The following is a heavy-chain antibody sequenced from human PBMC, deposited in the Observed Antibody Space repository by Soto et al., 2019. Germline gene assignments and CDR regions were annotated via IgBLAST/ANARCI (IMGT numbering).Heavy chain of an antibody. CDR3: ARVYYRITIFGVVIKEYAFDI. CDR1: GYSFTSYW. CDR2: IYPGDSDT. V-gene: IGHV5-51*01. Sequence: LGESLKISCKGSGYSFTSYWIGWVRQMPGKGLEWMGIIYPGDSDTRYSPSFQGQVTISADKSISTAYLQWSSLKASDTAMYYCARVYYRITIFGVVIKEYAFDIWGQGTMVTVS. D-gene: IGHD3-3*01. J-gene: IGHJ3*02.